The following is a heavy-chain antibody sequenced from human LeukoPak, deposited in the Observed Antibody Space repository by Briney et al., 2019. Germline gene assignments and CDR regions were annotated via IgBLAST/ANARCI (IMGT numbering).Heavy chain of an antibody. V-gene: IGHV3-23*01. CDR3: AKAHGGSYHSGID. CDR2: ISGSGGST. J-gene: IGHJ4*02. CDR1: GFTFSSYA. D-gene: IGHD1-26*01. Sequence: PGGSLRLSCAASGFTFSSYAMSWVRQAPGKGLEWVSGISGSGGSTYYADSVKGRFSISRDNSKNTLYLQLNSLRVDDTAEYYCAKAHGGSYHSGIDWGQGTLVIVSS.